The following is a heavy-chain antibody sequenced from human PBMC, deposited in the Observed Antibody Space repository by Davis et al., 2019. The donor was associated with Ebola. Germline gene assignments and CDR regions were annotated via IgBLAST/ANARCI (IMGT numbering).Heavy chain of an antibody. V-gene: IGHV3-74*01. J-gene: IGHJ6*04. CDR2: INSDGSTT. CDR3: AKGSVTIFGVAPDYYGMDV. Sequence: PGGSLRLSCAASGFTFSSYWMHWVRQAPGKGLVWVSRINSDGSTTGYADSVKGRFTISRDNAKNTLYLQMNSLRAEDTALYYCAKGSVTIFGVAPDYYGMDVWGKGTTVTVSS. CDR1: GFTFSSYW. D-gene: IGHD3-3*01.